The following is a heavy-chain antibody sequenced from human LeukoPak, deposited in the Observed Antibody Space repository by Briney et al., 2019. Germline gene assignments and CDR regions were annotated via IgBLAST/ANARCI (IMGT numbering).Heavy chain of an antibody. CDR2: ISSGSSYI. V-gene: IGHV3-21*06. D-gene: IGHD2-2*01. J-gene: IGHJ4*02. CDR3: ARGAQIVVTPAAQARPGPSGVDY. CDR1: GFTFSSYS. Sequence: GGSLRLSCAASGFTFSSYSINWVRQAPGKGLEWVSTISSGSSYIYYADSVKGRFTISRDNAKNSLDLQMSSLRAEDTAVYYCARGAQIVVTPAAQARPGPSGVDYWGQGTLVTASS.